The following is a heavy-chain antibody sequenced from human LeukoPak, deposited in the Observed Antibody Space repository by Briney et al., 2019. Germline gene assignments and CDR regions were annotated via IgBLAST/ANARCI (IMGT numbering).Heavy chain of an antibody. Sequence: RASVKVSCEASGYTFSSYAMHWVRQAPGQRLEWMGWINAGNGNTKYSQKFQDRITFTSDTSASTAYMELSSLRSEDTAVYYCAIHCSGGSCSRSYYFDYWGQGTLVTVSS. CDR1: GYTFSSYA. V-gene: IGHV1-3*01. CDR2: INAGNGNT. D-gene: IGHD2-15*01. J-gene: IGHJ4*02. CDR3: AIHCSGGSCSRSYYFDY.